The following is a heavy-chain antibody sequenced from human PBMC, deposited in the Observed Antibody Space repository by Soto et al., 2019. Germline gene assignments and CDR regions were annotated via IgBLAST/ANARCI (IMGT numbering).Heavy chain of an antibody. CDR1: GYTFTSYA. Sequence: QVQLVQSGAEVKKPGASVKVSCKASGYTFTSYAMHWVRQAPGQRLEWMGWINAGNGNTKYSQQFQGRVTITRDTSARTAYMGLSSLRSEDTAVYYCVIGCSGGSCYSWYYYGMDVWGQGTTVTVSS. V-gene: IGHV1-3*01. J-gene: IGHJ6*02. D-gene: IGHD2-15*01. CDR3: VIGCSGGSCYSWYYYGMDV. CDR2: INAGNGNT.